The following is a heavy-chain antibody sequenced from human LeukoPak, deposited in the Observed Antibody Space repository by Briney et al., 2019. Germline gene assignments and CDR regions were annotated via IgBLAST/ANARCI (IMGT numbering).Heavy chain of an antibody. J-gene: IGHJ4*02. CDR1: GFTFSNAW. V-gene: IGHV3-15*01. D-gene: IGHD2-15*01. CDR2: IKSKTDGGTT. CDR3: AKSRVVAAAHFDS. Sequence: GGSLRLSCAASGFTFSNAWMSWVRQAPGKGLEWVGRIKSKTDGGTTDYAAPVKGRFTISRDDSKNTLYLQMNSLTVQDAAVYYCAKSRVVAAAHFDSWGQGTLVAVSP.